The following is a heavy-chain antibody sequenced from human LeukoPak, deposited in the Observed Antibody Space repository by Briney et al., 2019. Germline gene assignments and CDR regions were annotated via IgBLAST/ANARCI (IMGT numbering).Heavy chain of an antibody. CDR3: ARGANFYYYGMDV. CDR2: IYDSGST. V-gene: IGHV4-59*12. D-gene: IGHD4/OR15-4a*01. Sequence: SDTLSLTCTVCGGSIRCCYWSWIRQPPGKGLEWIGYIYDSGSTNYNPSLKSRVTISVDTSKNQFSLKLSSVTAADTAVYCCARGANFYYYGMDVWGQGTTVTVS. J-gene: IGHJ6*02. CDR1: GGSIRCCY.